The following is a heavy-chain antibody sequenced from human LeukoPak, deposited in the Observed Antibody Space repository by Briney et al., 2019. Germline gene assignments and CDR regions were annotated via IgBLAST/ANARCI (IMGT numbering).Heavy chain of an antibody. V-gene: IGHV1-18*04. CDR3: ARATGIAAADDP. CDR2: INPNNGNT. D-gene: IGHD6-13*01. J-gene: IGHJ5*02. Sequence: ASVKVSCKASGYTFTGYYMHWVRQAPGQGLEWMGRINPNNGNTNYAQKLQGRVTMTTDTSTSTAYMELRSLRSDDTAVYYCARATGIAAADDPWGQGTLVTVSS. CDR1: GYTFTGYY.